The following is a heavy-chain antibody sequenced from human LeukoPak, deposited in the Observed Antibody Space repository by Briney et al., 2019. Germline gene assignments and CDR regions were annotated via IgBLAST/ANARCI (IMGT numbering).Heavy chain of an antibody. J-gene: IGHJ4*02. D-gene: IGHD2-15*01. V-gene: IGHV3-20*04. CDR2: INWNGGSI. Sequence: PGGSLRLSCAASGFTFNDYGMSWVRQAPGTGLEWVSGINWNGGSIGYTDSVKGRFTISRDNTKNSLYLEMNSLRAEDTALYYCARGYCSGGVSCRLFDYWGQGTLVTVSS. CDR3: ARGYCSGGVSCRLFDY. CDR1: GFTFNDYG.